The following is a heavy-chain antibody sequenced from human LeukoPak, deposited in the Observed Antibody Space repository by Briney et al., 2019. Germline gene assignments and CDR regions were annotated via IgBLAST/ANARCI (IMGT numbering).Heavy chain of an antibody. CDR1: GYTFTGYY. D-gene: IGHD3-22*01. CDR2: INPNSGGT. V-gene: IGHV1-2*02. Sequence: ASVGVSCKASGYTFTGYYMHWVRQAPGQGLEWMGWINPNSGGTNYAQKFQGRVTMTRDTSISPAYMELSRLRSDDTAVYYCARDGVGYYDSSGYYYFQHWGQGTLVTVSS. J-gene: IGHJ1*01. CDR3: ARDGVGYYDSSGYYYFQH.